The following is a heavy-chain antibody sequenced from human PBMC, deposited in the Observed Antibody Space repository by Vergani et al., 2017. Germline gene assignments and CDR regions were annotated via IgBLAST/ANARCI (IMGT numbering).Heavy chain of an antibody. CDR3: TKGSRGYTGYFFDY. V-gene: IGHV3-49*03. CDR1: GFTFGYYA. J-gene: IGHJ4*02. CDR2: IRSKAYGQAT. D-gene: IGHD5-12*01. Sequence: EVQLVESGGDLVQPGRSLRLSCTASGFTFGYYAMDWFRQAPGQGLEWVGGIRSKAYGQATIYAASVKGRFTISRDNSKNTLHLQINSLRADDTAVYYCTKGSRGYTGYFFDYWGQGTLATVSS.